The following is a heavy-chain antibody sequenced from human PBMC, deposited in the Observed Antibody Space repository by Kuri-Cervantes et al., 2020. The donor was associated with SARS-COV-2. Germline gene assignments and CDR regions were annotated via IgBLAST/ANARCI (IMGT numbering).Heavy chain of an antibody. Sequence: ASVKVSCKASGYTFTNYAIHWVRQAPGQRLEWMGWINAGNGDTKYSQKFQGRVTITRDTSASTAYMQLSSLRSEDTAVYYCARVLRLLDPFYFDYWGQGTLVTVSS. D-gene: IGHD3-3*01. J-gene: IGHJ4*02. CDR2: INAGNGDT. CDR1: GYTFTNYA. V-gene: IGHV1-3*01. CDR3: ARVLRLLDPFYFDY.